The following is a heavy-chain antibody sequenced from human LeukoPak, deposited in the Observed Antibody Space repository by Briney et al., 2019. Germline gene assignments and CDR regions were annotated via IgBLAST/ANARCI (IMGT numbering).Heavy chain of an antibody. V-gene: IGHV3-48*03. J-gene: IGHJ4*02. CDR1: GFSFSVYE. CDR3: MTVAVATIFDY. CDR2: ISSSGTTT. D-gene: IGHD5-12*01. Sequence: GGSLRLSCAASGFSFSVYEMHWVSQAPGKGLEWISDISSSGTTTYYADSVKGRFTISRDNAKNSLYLQMNSLRAEDTAVYYCMTVAVATIFDYWGQGTLVTVSS.